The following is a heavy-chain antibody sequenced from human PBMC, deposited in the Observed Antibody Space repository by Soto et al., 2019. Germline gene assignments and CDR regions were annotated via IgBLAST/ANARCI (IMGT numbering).Heavy chain of an antibody. J-gene: IGHJ4*02. CDR2: IYYSGST. CDR3: ARLSPSDFWSGYPAGY. V-gene: IGHV4-39*01. Sequence: PSETLSLTCTVSGGSISSSSYYWGWIRQPPGKGLEWIGSIYYSGSTYYNPSLKSRVTISVDTSKNQFSLKLSSVTAADTAVYYCARLSPSDFWSGYPAGYWGQGTLVTVSS. D-gene: IGHD3-3*01. CDR1: GGSISSSSYY.